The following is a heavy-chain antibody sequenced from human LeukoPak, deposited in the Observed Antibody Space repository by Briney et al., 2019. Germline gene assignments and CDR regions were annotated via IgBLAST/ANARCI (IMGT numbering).Heavy chain of an antibody. J-gene: IGHJ4*02. V-gene: IGHV3-23*01. CDR3: AKPRIDLWLADY. D-gene: IGHD5-18*01. Sequence: PGGSLRLSCAASGFTFSSYAMNWVRQAPGKGLEWVSGISGSGDSTYYAHSVKGRFTISRDNSKNTLNLQMSSLRAEDTAVYYCAKPRIDLWLADYWGQGTLVTVSS. CDR2: ISGSGDST. CDR1: GFTFSSYA.